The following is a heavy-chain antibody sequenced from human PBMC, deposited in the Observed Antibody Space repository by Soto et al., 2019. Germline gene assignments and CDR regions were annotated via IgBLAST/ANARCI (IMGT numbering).Heavy chain of an antibody. J-gene: IGHJ6*02. D-gene: IGHD5-18*01. Sequence: QVQLVQSGAEVKKPGSSVKVSCKASGGTFSSYAISWVRQAPGQGLEWMGGIIPIFGTANYAQKFQGRVTITADESTSKAYMELSSLRSEDTAVYYCAKRHGYSYGIYYGMDVWGQGTTVTVSS. V-gene: IGHV1-69*01. CDR2: IIPIFGTA. CDR1: GGTFSSYA. CDR3: AKRHGYSYGIYYGMDV.